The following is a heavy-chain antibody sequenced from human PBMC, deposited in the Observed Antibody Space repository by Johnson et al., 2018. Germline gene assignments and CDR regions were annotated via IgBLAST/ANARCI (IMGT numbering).Heavy chain of an antibody. D-gene: IGHD2-2*02. Sequence: VQLLESGGGLVQPGGSLRLSCAASGFTFSSYWMSWVRQAPGKGLEWVANIKQDGSEKYYVDSVKGRFTISRDNAKNSLYLQMNSLRAEDTALYYCAKDSHAPIGAFDIWGQGTMVTVSS. CDR1: GFTFSSYW. CDR3: AKDSHAPIGAFDI. V-gene: IGHV3-7*03. CDR2: IKQDGSEK. J-gene: IGHJ3*02.